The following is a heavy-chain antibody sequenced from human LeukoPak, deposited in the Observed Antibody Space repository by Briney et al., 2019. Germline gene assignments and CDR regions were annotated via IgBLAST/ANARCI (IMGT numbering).Heavy chain of an antibody. Sequence: GRSLRLSCAASGFTVSSNYMTWVRQAPGKGLEWVSVIYAGGGTYYADSVKGRFTISRDNSKNTLYLQMNSLRSEDTAVYYCARRGDCSSASCFFFDYWGQGTLVTVSS. CDR2: IYAGGGT. CDR1: GFTVSSNY. J-gene: IGHJ4*02. CDR3: ARRGDCSSASCFFFDY. D-gene: IGHD2-2*01. V-gene: IGHV3-66*02.